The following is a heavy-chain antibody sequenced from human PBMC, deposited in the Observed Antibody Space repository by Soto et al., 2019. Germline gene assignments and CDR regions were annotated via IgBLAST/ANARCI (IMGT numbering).Heavy chain of an antibody. CDR3: ANPIPKTGTTFGF. D-gene: IGHD1-1*01. V-gene: IGHV3-23*01. Sequence: PGGSQRLSCVASGFTFSNFSMAWVRQAPGEGLEWVSAISGSGDDTFYADSMKGRFTISRDNSKDTLYLQINSLRAEDTAVYYCANPIPKTGTTFGFWGQGTLVTVSS. J-gene: IGHJ4*02. CDR1: GFTFSNFS. CDR2: ISGSGDDT.